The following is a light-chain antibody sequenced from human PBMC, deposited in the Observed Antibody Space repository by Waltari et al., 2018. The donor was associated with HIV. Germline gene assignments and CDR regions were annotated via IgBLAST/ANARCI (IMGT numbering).Light chain of an antibody. CDR2: EVS. CDR3: SSYTSSRTVL. CDR1: SSDVGAYNP. Sequence: QSALTKPASVSGSPGKSITISCTGTSSDVGAYNPVHWYQQHPGKAPKLMIYEVSNRPSAVSNRFSGSKSGNTASLTISGLQAEDEADYYCSSYTSSRTVLFGGGTTLTVL. V-gene: IGLV2-14*01. J-gene: IGLJ2*01.